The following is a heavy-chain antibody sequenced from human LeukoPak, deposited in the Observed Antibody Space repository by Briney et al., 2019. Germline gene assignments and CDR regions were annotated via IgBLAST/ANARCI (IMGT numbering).Heavy chain of an antibody. D-gene: IGHD2-8*02. V-gene: IGHV3-23*01. CDR1: GFIFNNYA. CDR3: ATYRQVLLPFES. Sequence: GGSLRLSCAASGFIFNNYAMIWVRQPPGKGLEWVSSIFPSGGEIHYADSVRGRFTIFRDNSKSTLSLQMNSLRAEDTAIYYCATYRQVLLPFESWGQGTLVTVSS. CDR2: IFPSGGEI. J-gene: IGHJ4*02.